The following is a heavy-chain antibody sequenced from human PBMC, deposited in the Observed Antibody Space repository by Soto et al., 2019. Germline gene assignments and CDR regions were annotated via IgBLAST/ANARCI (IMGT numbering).Heavy chain of an antibody. Sequence: GGSLRLSCATSGFTFRTYWMSWVRQAPGKGLEWVACIKKDGSEEYYVDSVKGRFTISRDNAKNSLYLQMNSLRAEDTAVYYCARFYYDSSGYLPSPYYYYYGMDVWGQGTTVTVSS. V-gene: IGHV3-7*01. CDR2: IKKDGSEE. J-gene: IGHJ6*02. CDR1: GFTFRTYW. CDR3: ARFYYDSSGYLPSPYYYYYGMDV. D-gene: IGHD3-22*01.